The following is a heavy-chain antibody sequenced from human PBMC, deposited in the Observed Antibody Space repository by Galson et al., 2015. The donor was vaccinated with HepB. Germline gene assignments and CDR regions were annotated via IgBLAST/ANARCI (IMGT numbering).Heavy chain of an antibody. CDR1: GFTFSSYA. CDR2: ISYDGSNK. CDR3: ARDNAAAAGTNFDY. Sequence: SLRLSCAASGFTFSSYAMHWVRQASGKGLEWVAVISYDGSNKYYADSVKGRFTISRDNSKNTLYLQMNSLRAEDTAVYYCARDNAAAAGTNFDYWGQGTLVTVSS. V-gene: IGHV3-30*04. D-gene: IGHD6-13*01. J-gene: IGHJ4*02.